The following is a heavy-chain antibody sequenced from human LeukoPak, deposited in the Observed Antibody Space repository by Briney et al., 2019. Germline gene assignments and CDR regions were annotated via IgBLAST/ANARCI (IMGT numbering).Heavy chain of an antibody. J-gene: IGHJ4*02. CDR2: ISSVGSAI. Sequence: PGGSLRLSCAASGFTFSTYNMNWVRQTPGKGLVWVSYISSVGSAIHYADSVKGRFTISRDNARNSLYLQMHSLRAEDTAVYYCATSGVRLFDYWGQGTLVTVSS. V-gene: IGHV3-48*04. CDR3: ATSGVRLFDY. CDR1: GFTFSTYN. D-gene: IGHD6-25*01.